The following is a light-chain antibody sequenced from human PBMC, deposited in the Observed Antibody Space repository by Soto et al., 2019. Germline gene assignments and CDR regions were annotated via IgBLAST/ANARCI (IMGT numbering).Light chain of an antibody. CDR1: ISDVGSHNL. CDR2: EVS. J-gene: IGLJ1*01. Sequence: QSVLTQPASVSGSPGQSITISCTGTISDVGSHNLVSWYQQHPGKAPKLIIYEVSERPSGVSTRFSGSKSGNTASLTVSELQPVDEADYHCCSFAGSHAYPYVFGTGSKVTGL. CDR3: CSFAGSHAYPYV. V-gene: IGLV2-23*02.